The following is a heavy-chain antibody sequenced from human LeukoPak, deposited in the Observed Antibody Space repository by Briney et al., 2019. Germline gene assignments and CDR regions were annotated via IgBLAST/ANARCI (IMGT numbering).Heavy chain of an antibody. V-gene: IGHV3-9*01. CDR2: ITWDSGTA. CDR1: GFTFGEYA. Sequence: GGSLRLSCEASGFTFGEYAMHWVRQVPGKGLEWVSGITWDSGTAEYADSVKGRFTISRDNAKNSLYLQMNSLRAEDTAVYYCARGDIVVVPAAPVDYWGQGTLVSGSS. D-gene: IGHD2-2*01. J-gene: IGHJ4*02. CDR3: ARGDIVVVPAAPVDY.